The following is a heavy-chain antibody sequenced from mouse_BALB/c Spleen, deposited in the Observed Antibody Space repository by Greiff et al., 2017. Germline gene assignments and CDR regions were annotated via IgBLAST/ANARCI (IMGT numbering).Heavy chain of an antibody. V-gene: IGHV5-9-4*01. CDR3: ARDYYGSSWYFDV. Sequence: EVKLMESGGGLVKPGGSLKLSCAASGFTFSSYAMSWVRQSPEKRLEWVAEISSGGSYTYYPDTVTGRFTISRDNAKTTLYLEMSSLRSEDTAMYYCARDYYGSSWYFDVWGAGTTVTVSS. D-gene: IGHD1-1*01. CDR1: GFTFSSYA. CDR2: ISSGGSYT. J-gene: IGHJ1*01.